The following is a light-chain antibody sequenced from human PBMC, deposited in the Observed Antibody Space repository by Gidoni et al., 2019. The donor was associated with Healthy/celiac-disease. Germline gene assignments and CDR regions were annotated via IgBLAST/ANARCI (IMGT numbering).Light chain of an antibody. Sequence: SYELTQPPSVSVSPGQTARITCSGDKLGDKYACWYQQKPDQSPVLVIYQDSKRPSGIPERFSGSNSGNTATLTISGTQAMDEADYYCQAWDSSTNVVFGGGTKLTVL. CDR3: QAWDSSTNVV. CDR1: KLGDKY. V-gene: IGLV3-1*01. J-gene: IGLJ2*01. CDR2: QDS.